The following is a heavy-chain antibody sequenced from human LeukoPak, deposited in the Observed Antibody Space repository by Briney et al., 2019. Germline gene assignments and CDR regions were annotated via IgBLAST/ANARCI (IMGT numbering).Heavy chain of an antibody. V-gene: IGHV4-59*01. CDR3: AGSIAAAGFGFDP. CDR1: GGPISSYY. J-gene: IGHJ5*02. CDR2: IYYSGST. D-gene: IGHD6-13*01. Sequence: PSETLSLTCTVSGGPISSYYWSWIRQPPGKGLEWIGYIYYSGSTNYNPSLKSRVTISVDTSKNQFSLKLSSVTAADTAVYYCAGSIAAAGFGFDPWGQGTLVTVSS.